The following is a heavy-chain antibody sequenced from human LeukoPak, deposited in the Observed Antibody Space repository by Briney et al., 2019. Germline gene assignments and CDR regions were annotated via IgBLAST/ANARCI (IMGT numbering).Heavy chain of an antibody. Sequence: PGGSLRLSCAASGFTFSSYWMHWVRQAPGKGLEWVPYISRSSSTIHYADSVKGRFTISRDNAKSSLFLQMNSLRAEDTAVYYCARDGGATMVRGVATYDSWGQGTLVTVSS. J-gene: IGHJ4*02. V-gene: IGHV3-48*04. CDR1: GFTFSSYW. CDR2: ISRSSSTI. D-gene: IGHD3-10*01. CDR3: ARDGGATMVRGVATYDS.